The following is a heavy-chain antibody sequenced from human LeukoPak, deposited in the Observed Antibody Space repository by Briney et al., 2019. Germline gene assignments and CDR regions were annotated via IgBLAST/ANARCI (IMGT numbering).Heavy chain of an antibody. CDR3: ARERRREDIAVAGYWYFDL. CDR1: GYTFSNYV. V-gene: IGHV7-4-1*02. CDR2: INTKTGNP. D-gene: IGHD6-19*01. Sequence: ASVKVSCKASGYTFSNYVMNWVRQAPGQGPEWMGWINTKTGNPTYAQGFTGRFVFSLDTSVSTAYLQISSLKAEDTAVYYCARERRREDIAVAGYWYFDLWGRGTLVTVSS. J-gene: IGHJ2*01.